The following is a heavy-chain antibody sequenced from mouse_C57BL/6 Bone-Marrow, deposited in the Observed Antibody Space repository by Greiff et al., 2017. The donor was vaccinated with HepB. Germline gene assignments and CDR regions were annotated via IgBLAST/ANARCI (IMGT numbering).Heavy chain of an antibody. CDR1: GYTFTSYG. Sequence: VQLQQSGAELARPGASVKLSCKASGYTFTSYGISWVKQRTGQGLEWIGEIYPRSGNNYYNEKFKGKATLTADKSSSTAYMELRSLTSEDSAVYFCASPNYGSSYVDYFDYWGQGTTLTVSS. CDR2: IYPRSGNN. V-gene: IGHV1-81*01. D-gene: IGHD1-1*01. CDR3: ASPNYGSSYVDYFDY. J-gene: IGHJ2*01.